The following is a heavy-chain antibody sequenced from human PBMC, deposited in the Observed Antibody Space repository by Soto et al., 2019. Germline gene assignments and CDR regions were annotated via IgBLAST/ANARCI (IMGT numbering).Heavy chain of an antibody. CDR1: GGSFSGYY. J-gene: IGHJ6*03. V-gene: IGHV4-34*01. D-gene: IGHD2-2*01. Sequence: SETLSLTCAFYGGSFSGYYWSWIRQPPGKGLEWIGEINHSGSTNYNPSLKSRVTISVDTSKNQFSLKLSSVTAADTAVYYCARGVGYCSSTSCRTNVRYYHYYYIYLWGKWSTVTVSS. CDR2: INHSGST. CDR3: ARGVGYCSSTSCRTNVRYYHYYYIYL.